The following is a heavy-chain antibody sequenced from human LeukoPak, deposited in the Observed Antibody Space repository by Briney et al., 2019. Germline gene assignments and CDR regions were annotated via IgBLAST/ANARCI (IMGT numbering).Heavy chain of an antibody. J-gene: IGHJ3*01. CDR1: GFTFSSYW. CDR3: AEDMAYVAFDV. D-gene: IGHD2-8*01. CDR2: IKQDGSEK. Sequence: PGGSLRLSCAASGFTFSSYWMSWVRQAPGKGPEWVANIKQDGSEKYYVDSVKGRFTISRDNAKNSLYLQMNSLRAEDTALYYCAEDMAYVAFDVWGQGTMVTVSS. V-gene: IGHV3-7*03.